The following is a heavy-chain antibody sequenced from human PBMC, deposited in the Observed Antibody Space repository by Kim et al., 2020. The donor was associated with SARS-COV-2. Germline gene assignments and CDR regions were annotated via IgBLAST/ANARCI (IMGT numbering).Heavy chain of an antibody. CDR3: ARDLRPIAVAGMGASNP. CDR1: GGTFSSYA. D-gene: IGHD6-19*01. Sequence: SVKVSCKASGGTFSSYAISWVRQAPGQGLERMGRIIPILGIANYAQKFQGRVTITADKSTSTAYMELSSLRSEDTAVYYCARDLRPIAVAGMGASNPWGQGTLVTVSS. V-gene: IGHV1-69*04. J-gene: IGHJ5*02. CDR2: IIPILGIA.